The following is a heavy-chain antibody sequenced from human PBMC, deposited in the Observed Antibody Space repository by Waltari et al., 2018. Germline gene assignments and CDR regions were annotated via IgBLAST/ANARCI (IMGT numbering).Heavy chain of an antibody. J-gene: IGHJ4*02. CDR2: MSGSHGSM. Sequence: EVQLLESGGDLVQPGGSLRLSCADPGFTFSTLAMSWVRQPPGKGLEWVSTMSGSHGSMFYADSAKGRFTISRDNSGKVLYLQMNSLGVEDSAIYYCAKGMVNGPKRGHDFWGQGTLVTVLS. D-gene: IGHD3-10*01. CDR1: GFTFSTLA. CDR3: AKGMVNGPKRGHDF. V-gene: IGHV3-23*01.